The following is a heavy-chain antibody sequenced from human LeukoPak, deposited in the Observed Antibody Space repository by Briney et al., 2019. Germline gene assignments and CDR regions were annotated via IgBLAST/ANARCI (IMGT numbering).Heavy chain of an antibody. D-gene: IGHD6-6*01. J-gene: IGHJ6*02. V-gene: IGHV3-74*01. CDR3: VRGPSFYYYYYDMDV. Sequence: TGGSLRLSCAGSGFTFSNYWMYWVRHAPGKGLAWVSHVDAHGGSRTYADSVKGRFTISRDNDKKTMYLQMSSLRAEDTAVYYCVRGPSFYYYYYDMDVWGQGTTVTVSS. CDR1: GFTFSNYW. CDR2: VDAHGGSR.